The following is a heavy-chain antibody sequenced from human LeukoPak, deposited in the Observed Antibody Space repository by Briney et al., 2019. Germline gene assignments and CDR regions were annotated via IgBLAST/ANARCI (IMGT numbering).Heavy chain of an antibody. V-gene: IGHV1-18*01. CDR2: ISAYNGNT. D-gene: IGHD2-2*02. Sequence: ASVKVSCKASGYTFTSYGISWVRQAPGQGLEWMGWISAYNGNTNYAQKLQGRVTMTTDTSTSTAYMELRSLRSDDTAVYYCARDILVVPAAISLDYWGQGTLVTVSS. J-gene: IGHJ4*02. CDR3: ARDILVVPAAISLDY. CDR1: GYTFTSYG.